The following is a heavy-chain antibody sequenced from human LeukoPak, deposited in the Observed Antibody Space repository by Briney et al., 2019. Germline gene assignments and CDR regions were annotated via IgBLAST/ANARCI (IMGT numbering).Heavy chain of an antibody. CDR2: IYPRDGST. V-gene: IGHV1-46*01. CDR1: GGTFSSYA. Sequence: ASVKVSCTASGGTFSSYAIRWVRQAPGQGLEWMGMIYPRDGSTCYAQNFQGRVTVTRDTSTTTVHMELRGLRSEDTAVYYCARDQEGFDYWGQGTVVTVSS. J-gene: IGHJ4*02. CDR3: ARDQEGFDY.